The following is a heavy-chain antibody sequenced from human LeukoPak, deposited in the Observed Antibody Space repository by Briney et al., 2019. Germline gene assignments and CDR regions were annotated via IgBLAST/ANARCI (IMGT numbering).Heavy chain of an antibody. D-gene: IGHD6-19*01. CDR1: GYSFIGYY. V-gene: IGHV1-2*06. CDR3: ARGKTGSGWYFLDY. CDR2: INPDSGGT. J-gene: IGHJ4*02. Sequence: ASVKVSCKASGYSFIGYYMHWVRQASGEGLEWMGRINPDSGGTSSTQKFQGRVTMTRDTSISTFYMELSSLSSDDSAVYYCARGKTGSGWYFLDYWGQGTLVTVSS.